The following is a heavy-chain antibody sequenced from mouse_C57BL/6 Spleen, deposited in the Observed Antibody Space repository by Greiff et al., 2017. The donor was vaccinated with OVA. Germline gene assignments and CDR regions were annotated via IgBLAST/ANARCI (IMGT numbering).Heavy chain of an antibody. Sequence: QVQLKESGAELVKPGASVKISCKASGYAFSSYWMTWVKQRPGKGLEWIGQIYPGDGDTNYNGKFKGKATLTADKSSSTAYMQLSSLTSEDSAVYFCARSGDYEYDEGVWFAYWGQGTLVTVSA. V-gene: IGHV1-80*01. D-gene: IGHD2-4*01. J-gene: IGHJ3*01. CDR3: ARSGDYEYDEGVWFAY. CDR2: IYPGDGDT. CDR1: GYAFSSYW.